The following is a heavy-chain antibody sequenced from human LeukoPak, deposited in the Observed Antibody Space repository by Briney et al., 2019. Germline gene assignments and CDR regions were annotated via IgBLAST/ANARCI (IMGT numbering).Heavy chain of an antibody. CDR3: ARGRQYYYDSSGYAFDI. Sequence: SVKVSCKASGGTFSSYAISWVRQAPGQGLEWMGGIIPIFGTANYAQKFQGRVTITTDESTSTAFMELSSLRSEDTAVYYCARGRQYYYDSSGYAFDIWGQGTMVTVSS. V-gene: IGHV1-69*05. J-gene: IGHJ3*02. CDR1: GGTFSSYA. D-gene: IGHD3-22*01. CDR2: IIPIFGTA.